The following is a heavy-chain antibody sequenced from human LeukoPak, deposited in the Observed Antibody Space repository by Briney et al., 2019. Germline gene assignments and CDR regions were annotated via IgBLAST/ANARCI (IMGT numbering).Heavy chain of an antibody. CDR1: GFTFSNYA. CDR2: ISGDSGDT. Sequence: PGGSLRLSCAASGFTFSNYAMSWVRQAPGKGLEWLSYISGDSGDTNYADSVKGRFTISRDNAKNSLYLQMNSLRVEDTAVYFCARDPRTVRIWGQGTLVTVSS. J-gene: IGHJ4*02. D-gene: IGHD1-1*01. CDR3: ARDPRTVRI. V-gene: IGHV3-11*06.